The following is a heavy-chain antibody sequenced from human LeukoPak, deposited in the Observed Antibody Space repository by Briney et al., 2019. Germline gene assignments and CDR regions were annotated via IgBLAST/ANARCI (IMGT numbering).Heavy chain of an antibody. V-gene: IGHV3-30*02. CDR2: IRSDGRNK. CDR3: AKLKINYYYYMDV. CDR1: GFTFSSYG. Sequence: PGGSLRLSCAASGFTFSSYGMQFSSYGLNWVRQAPGQGLERVAFIRSDGRNKYYADSVKGRFTISRDNTMYMLYLQMNSVRAEDTAVYYCAKLKINYYYYMDVWGKGTTVIVSS. D-gene: IGHD3-16*01. J-gene: IGHJ6*03.